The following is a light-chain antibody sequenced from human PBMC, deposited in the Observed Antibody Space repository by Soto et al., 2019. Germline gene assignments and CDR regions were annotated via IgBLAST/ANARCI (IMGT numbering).Light chain of an antibody. Sequence: LSPGDGAGLSCRASQSVRASYLAWLQQKPGQAPRLLIYGVSSRATGIPGRFSGSGSGTDFTLTISKLEPEDFAVYYCQHYDSPWTFGQGTKVDIK. CDR3: QHYDSPWT. V-gene: IGKV3-20*01. CDR2: GVS. CDR1: QSVRASY. J-gene: IGKJ1*01.